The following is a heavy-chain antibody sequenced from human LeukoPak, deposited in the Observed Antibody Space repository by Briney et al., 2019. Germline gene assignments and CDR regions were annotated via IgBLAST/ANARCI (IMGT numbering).Heavy chain of an antibody. J-gene: IGHJ3*02. CDR3: ASRYCSGGSCPPGVFDI. V-gene: IGHV4-59*08. Sequence: SETLSLTCTVSGGSISSYYWSWIRQPPGKGLEWIGYIYYSGSTNYNPSLKSRVTMSVDTSKNQFSLKLSSVAAADTAVYYCASRYCSGGSCPPGVFDIWGQGTMVTVSS. CDR1: GGSISSYY. CDR2: IYYSGST. D-gene: IGHD2-15*01.